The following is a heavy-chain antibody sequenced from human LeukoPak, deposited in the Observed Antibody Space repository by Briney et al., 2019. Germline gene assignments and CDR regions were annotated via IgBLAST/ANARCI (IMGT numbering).Heavy chain of an antibody. V-gene: IGHV4-61*02. CDR1: GGSISSGSYY. J-gene: IGHJ3*02. D-gene: IGHD3-22*01. CDR2: IYTSGST. Sequence: SSETLSLTCTVSGGSISSGSYYWSWIRQPAGKGLEWIGRIYTSGSTNYNPSLKSRVTISVDTSKNQFSLKLSSVTAADTAVYYCARAITMIADDAFDIWGQGTMVTVSS. CDR3: ARAITMIADDAFDI.